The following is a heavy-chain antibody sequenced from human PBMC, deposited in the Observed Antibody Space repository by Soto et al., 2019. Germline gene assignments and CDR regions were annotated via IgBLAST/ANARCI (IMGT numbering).Heavy chain of an antibody. J-gene: IGHJ6*02. V-gene: IGHV1-69*13. CDR3: ARSSYLSSWSVYYYGMDV. D-gene: IGHD6-13*01. Sequence: SVKVSCKASGGTFSSYAISWVRQAPGQGLEWMGGIIPIFGTANYAQKFQGRVTITADESTSTAYMELSSLRSEDTAVYYCARSSYLSSWSVYYYGMDVWGQGTTVTVSS. CDR2: IIPIFGTA. CDR1: GGTFSSYA.